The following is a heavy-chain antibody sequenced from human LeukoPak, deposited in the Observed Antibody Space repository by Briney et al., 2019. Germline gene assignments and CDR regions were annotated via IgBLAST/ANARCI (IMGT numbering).Heavy chain of an antibody. J-gene: IGHJ4*02. CDR3: ARGHSHGWAYFDY. D-gene: IGHD5-18*01. Sequence: GESLKISCKGSGYSFTSYWIGWVRQMPGKGLECMGIIYPGDSDSTYSPSFQGQVTISADRSISTAYLQWSSLKASDTAMYYCARGHSHGWAYFDYWGQGTLVTVSS. V-gene: IGHV5-51*01. CDR1: GYSFTSYW. CDR2: IYPGDSDS.